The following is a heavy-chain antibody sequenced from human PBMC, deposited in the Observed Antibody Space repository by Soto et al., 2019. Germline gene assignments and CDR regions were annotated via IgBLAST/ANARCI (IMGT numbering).Heavy chain of an antibody. CDR2: IGGSGGI. V-gene: IGHV3-23*01. CDR1: GFTFSTYA. CDR3: AKRRTQLSAGTMDY. J-gene: IGHJ4*02. D-gene: IGHD1-1*01. Sequence: EVQLLESGGGFVQPGGSLRLSCAASGFTFSTYAINWVRQAPGKGLEWVSVIGGSGGIYYADSVKGRFTISRDNSKNTVYLQMNSLGAEDTALYYCAKRRTQLSAGTMDYWGRGALVTVSS.